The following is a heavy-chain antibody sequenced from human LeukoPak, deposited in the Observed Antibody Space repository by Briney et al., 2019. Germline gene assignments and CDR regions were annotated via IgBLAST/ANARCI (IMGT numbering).Heavy chain of an antibody. CDR1: GFTFSSYS. J-gene: IGHJ4*02. D-gene: IGHD2-21*02. Sequence: GGSLRLSCAASGFTFSSYSMNWVRQAPGKGLEWVANIKQDGSDKYYVDSVKGRFTISRDNAKNSLYLQMNSLTAEDTAVYYCARDRGDDYFDYWGQGTLVTVSS. V-gene: IGHV3-7*01. CDR3: ARDRGDDYFDY. CDR2: IKQDGSDK.